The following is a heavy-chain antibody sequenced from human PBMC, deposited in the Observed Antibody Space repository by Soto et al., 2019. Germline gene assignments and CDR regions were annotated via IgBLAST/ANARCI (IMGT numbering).Heavy chain of an antibody. CDR2: IYWDDDN. J-gene: IGHJ4*02. V-gene: IGHV2-5*02. D-gene: IGHD6-19*01. CDR1: TAVG. CDR3: AHGSGWLSDY. Sequence: TAVGVNWIRQPPGKALEWLALIYWDDDNQYSPSLKSRLTITKDTSKTQVVLTMTNMDPVDTATYYCAHGSGWLSDYWGQGTLVTVSS.